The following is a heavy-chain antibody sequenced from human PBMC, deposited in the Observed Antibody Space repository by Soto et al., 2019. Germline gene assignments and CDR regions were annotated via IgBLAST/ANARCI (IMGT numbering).Heavy chain of an antibody. V-gene: IGHV3-23*01. CDR1: GYTFSNYG. CDR3: AKKVTVYAVDPADY. D-gene: IGHD3-3*01. CDR2: MSGSGDDA. J-gene: IGHJ4*02. Sequence: GGSLRLSCAASGYTFSNYGMSWVRQAPGKGLEWVSVMSGSGDDAYYADSVKGRFTITSDTSKNMLYLQMNSLRAEDTAVYFCAKKVTVYAVDPADYWGQGTQVTVSS.